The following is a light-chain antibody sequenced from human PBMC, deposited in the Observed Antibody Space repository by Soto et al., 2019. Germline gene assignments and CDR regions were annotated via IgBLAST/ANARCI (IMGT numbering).Light chain of an antibody. CDR3: QRYGESPLT. V-gene: IGKV3-15*01. Sequence: EIVLTQSPATLSVSPGESATLSCRASQSVSNNLAWYQQKPGQAPRLLIYGASTRATDIPARFSGSGSGTDFTLTISRLEPEDFAVYYCQRYGESPLTFGGGTKVETK. CDR1: QSVSNN. J-gene: IGKJ4*01. CDR2: GAS.